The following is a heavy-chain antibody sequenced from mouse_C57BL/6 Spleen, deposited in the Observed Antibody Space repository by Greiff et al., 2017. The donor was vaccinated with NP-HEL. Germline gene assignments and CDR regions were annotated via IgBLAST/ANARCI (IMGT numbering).Heavy chain of an antibody. CDR1: GYTFTTYP. CDR3: ARPYDYDGEGFAY. Sequence: VQRVESGAELVKPGASVKMSCKASGYTFTTYPIEWMKQNHGKSLEWIGNFHPYNDDTKYNEKFKGKATLTVEKSSSTVYLELSRLTSDDSAVYYCARPYDYDGEGFAYWGQGTLVTVSA. J-gene: IGHJ3*01. CDR2: FHPYNDDT. V-gene: IGHV1-47*01. D-gene: IGHD2-4*01.